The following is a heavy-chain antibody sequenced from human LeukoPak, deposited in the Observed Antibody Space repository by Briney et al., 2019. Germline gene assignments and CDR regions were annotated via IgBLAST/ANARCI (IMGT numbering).Heavy chain of an antibody. J-gene: IGHJ1*01. CDR3: TRDAALSFDL. CDR1: GFTFINHW. V-gene: IGHV3-74*03. CDR2: INNDGSFT. Sequence: GGSLRLSCAASGFTFINHWMHWVRQAPGEGLVGVSHINNDGSFTTYADSVKGRFTISRDNAKNTLYLQMNSLRAEDTAVYYCTRDAALSFDLWGQGTLVTVPS. D-gene: IGHD3-9*01.